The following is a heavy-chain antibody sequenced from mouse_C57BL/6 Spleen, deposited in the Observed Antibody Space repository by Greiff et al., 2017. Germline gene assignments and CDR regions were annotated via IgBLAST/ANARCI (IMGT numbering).Heavy chain of an antibody. CDR1: GYTFTGYW. D-gene: IGHD1-1*01. V-gene: IGHV1-9*01. CDR2: ILPGSGST. Sequence: QVQLQQSGAELMKPGASVKLSCKATGYTFTGYWIEWVKQRPGHGLEWIGEILPGSGSTNYNEKFKGKVTFPADTSSNTAYMQLSSLTTEDSAIYYCARQDPDCSSYVKAMDYWGQGTSVTVSS. J-gene: IGHJ4*01. CDR3: ARQDPDCSSYVKAMDY.